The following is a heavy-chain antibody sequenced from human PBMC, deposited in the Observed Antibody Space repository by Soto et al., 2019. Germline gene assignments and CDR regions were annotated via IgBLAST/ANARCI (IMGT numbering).Heavy chain of an antibody. J-gene: IGHJ6*03. V-gene: IGHV4-59*08. Sequence: QVQLQESGPGLVKPSETLSLTCTVSGGSISSYYWSWIRQPLGKGLEWIGYIYYSGSTNYNPSLKSRVSISVNTPKNKFCLKLSSGTAADAAVYYCARRSIAEDYYYYYYMDVWGKGTTVTVSS. CDR3: ARRSIAEDYYYYYYMDV. CDR2: IYYSGST. CDR1: GGSISSYY. D-gene: IGHD6-6*01.